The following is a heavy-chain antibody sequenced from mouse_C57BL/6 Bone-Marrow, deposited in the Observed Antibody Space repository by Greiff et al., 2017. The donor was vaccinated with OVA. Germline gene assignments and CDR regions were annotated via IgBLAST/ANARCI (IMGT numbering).Heavy chain of an antibody. V-gene: IGHV1-69*01. CDR1: GYTFTSYW. Sequence: QVQLQQPGAELVMPGASVKLSCKASGYTFTSYWMHWVKPRPGQGLEWIGEIDPSDSYTNYNQKFKGKSTLTVDKSSSTAYMQLSSLTSEDSAVYYCARVDGYYLFAYWGQGTLVTVSA. CDR3: ARVDGYYLFAY. CDR2: IDPSDSYT. D-gene: IGHD2-3*01. J-gene: IGHJ3*01.